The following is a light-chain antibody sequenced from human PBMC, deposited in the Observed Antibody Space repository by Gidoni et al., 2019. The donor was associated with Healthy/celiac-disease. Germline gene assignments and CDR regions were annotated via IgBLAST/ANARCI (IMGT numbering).Light chain of an antibody. CDR1: QGISNY. Sequence: DIQLTQSPSFLSASVGDRVTITCWASQGISNYFAWYQQKPGKAPKLLIYAASTLQSGVPSRFSGSGSGTEFTLTISSLQPEDFAIYYCQQLNSYPLTFGGGTKVEIK. CDR2: AAS. V-gene: IGKV1-9*01. J-gene: IGKJ4*01. CDR3: QQLNSYPLT.